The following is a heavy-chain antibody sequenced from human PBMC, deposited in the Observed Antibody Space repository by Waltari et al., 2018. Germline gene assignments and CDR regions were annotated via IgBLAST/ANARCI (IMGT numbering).Heavy chain of an antibody. CDR3: AKSDPRVGGEYYYYYMDV. CDR2: ISGSGGST. V-gene: IGHV3-23*01. CDR1: GFTFSSYA. J-gene: IGHJ6*03. D-gene: IGHD3-10*01. Sequence: EVQLLESGGGLVQPGGSLRLSCAASGFTFSSYAMSWVRQAPGKGLEWVSAISGSGGSTYYADSVKGRFTISRDNSKNTLYLQMNSLRAEDTAVYYCAKSDPRVGGEYYYYYMDVWGKGTTVTISS.